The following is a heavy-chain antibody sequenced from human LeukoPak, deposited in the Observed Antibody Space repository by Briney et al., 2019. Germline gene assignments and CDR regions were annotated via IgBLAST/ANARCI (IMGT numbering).Heavy chain of an antibody. D-gene: IGHD5-12*01. CDR1: VYTFTDYY. CDR3: ARALSVYSGYDDAVDI. V-gene: IGHV1-2*02. Sequence: ASVTVSFKSSVYTFTDYYMHWVRQAHGQGLEWMGWSNPNSGGTKCAQNFQGRVTMTRDTSMNTAYMELSRLRSDDTAVYYCARALSVYSGYDDAVDIWGQGTMVTVSS. CDR2: SNPNSGGT. J-gene: IGHJ3*02.